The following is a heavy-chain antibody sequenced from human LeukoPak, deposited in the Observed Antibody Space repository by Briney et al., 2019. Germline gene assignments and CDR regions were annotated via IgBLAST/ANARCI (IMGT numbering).Heavy chain of an antibody. D-gene: IGHD2-21*01. Sequence: SETLSLTCAVYGGSFSGYYWSWIRQPPGKGLEWIGEINHSGSTNYNPSLKSRVTISVDTSKNQFSLRLSSVSAADTAVYYCARRRAYGSWFDYWGQGTLVTVSS. CDR3: ARRRAYGSWFDY. J-gene: IGHJ5*01. CDR2: INHSGST. CDR1: GGSFSGYY. V-gene: IGHV4-34*01.